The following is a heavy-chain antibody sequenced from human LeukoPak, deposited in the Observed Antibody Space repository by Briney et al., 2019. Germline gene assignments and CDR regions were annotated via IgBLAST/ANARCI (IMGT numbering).Heavy chain of an antibody. CDR1: VYTFSRYS. CDR2: ISSSSCYI. J-gene: IGHJ3*02. CDR3: ARDGVYGGRYGAFDI. V-gene: IGHV3-21*01. D-gene: IGHD5/OR15-5a*01. Sequence: GRSLRLSCASSVYTFSRYSMNCVSQAPAKGLEWVSSISSSSCYIYYADSVKGRFTIHRNNAKNSLHVQMNSLSAEYSAVYYFARDGVYGGRYGAFDIWGQGTMVTVPS.